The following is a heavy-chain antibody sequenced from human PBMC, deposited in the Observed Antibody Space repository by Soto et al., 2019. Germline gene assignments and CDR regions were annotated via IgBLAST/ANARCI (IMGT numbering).Heavy chain of an antibody. CDR3: ARSSRDYYYYMDV. V-gene: IGHV1-2*04. Sequence: ASVKVSCKDSGYTFTGYYMHWVRQAPGQGLEWMGWINPNSGGTNYAQKFQGWVTMTRDTSISTAYMELSRLRSDDTAVYYCARSSRDYYYYMDVWGKGTTVTVSS. CDR1: GYTFTGYY. D-gene: IGHD6-13*01. J-gene: IGHJ6*03. CDR2: INPNSGGT.